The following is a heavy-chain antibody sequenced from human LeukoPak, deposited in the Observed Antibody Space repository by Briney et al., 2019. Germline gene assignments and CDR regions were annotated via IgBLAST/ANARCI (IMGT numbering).Heavy chain of an antibody. Sequence: GGSLRLSCAASGFTFSSYWMHWVRQAPGKGLVWVSRINSDGSSTSYADSVKGRFTISRDNAKNTLYLQMNTLRAEDTAVYYCAREEGYCTSTSCHAGGHAFDIWSQGTMVTVSP. CDR3: AREEGYCTSTSCHAGGHAFDI. CDR1: GFTFSSYW. CDR2: INSDGSST. V-gene: IGHV3-74*01. D-gene: IGHD2-2*01. J-gene: IGHJ3*02.